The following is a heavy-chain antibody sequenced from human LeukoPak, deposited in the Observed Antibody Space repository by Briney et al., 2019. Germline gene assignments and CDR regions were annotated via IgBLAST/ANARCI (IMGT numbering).Heavy chain of an antibody. CDR1: GFTFSSYS. J-gene: IGHJ4*02. D-gene: IGHD6-19*01. Sequence: GGSLRLSCAASGFTFSSYSMNWVRQAPGKGLEWVAVISYDGSNKYYADSVKGRFTISRDNSKNTLYLQMNSLRAEDTAVYYCARDRLGIAVADLDYWGQGTLVTVSS. V-gene: IGHV3-30*03. CDR3: ARDRLGIAVADLDY. CDR2: ISYDGSNK.